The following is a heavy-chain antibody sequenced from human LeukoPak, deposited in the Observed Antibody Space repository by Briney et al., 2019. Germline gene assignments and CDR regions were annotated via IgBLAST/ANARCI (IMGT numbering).Heavy chain of an antibody. CDR3: AKSLDAQAAADPFDY. V-gene: IGHV3-30*18. J-gene: IGHJ4*02. Sequence: PGGSLRLSCAASGFIFSTYDMHWVRQAPGKGLEWVAVVSYDGSNIYHAASVQGRFTISRDNSKNTLYLQMNSLRAEDTAVYYCAKSLDAQAAADPFDYWGQGTLVTVSS. CDR1: GFIFSTYD. CDR2: VSYDGSNI. D-gene: IGHD6-25*01.